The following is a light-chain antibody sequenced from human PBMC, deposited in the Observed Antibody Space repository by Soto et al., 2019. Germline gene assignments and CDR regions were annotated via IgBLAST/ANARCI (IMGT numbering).Light chain of an antibody. CDR1: QSVSNN. Sequence: EIVMTQSPATLSVSPGERATLSCRASQSVSNNLAWYQQKPGQAPRLLIYGASTWATGIPARFSGSGSGTEFTLTISSLQSEDFAVYYCQQFNNWPYTFGQGTKLEIK. V-gene: IGKV3-15*01. CDR3: QQFNNWPYT. CDR2: GAS. J-gene: IGKJ2*01.